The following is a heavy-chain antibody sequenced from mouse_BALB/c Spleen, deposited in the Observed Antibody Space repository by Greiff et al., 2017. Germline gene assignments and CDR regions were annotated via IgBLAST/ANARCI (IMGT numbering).Heavy chain of an antibody. CDR2: INPYNDCT. CDR1: GYTFTSYV. D-gene: IGHD2-1*01. Sequence: EVQLQQSGPELVKPGASVKMSCKASGYTFTSYVMHWVKQKPGQGLEWIGYINPYNDCTKYNEKFKGKATLTSDKSSSTAYMELSSLTSEDSAVYYCARGLTYYGNYSYAMDYWGQGTSVTVSS. J-gene: IGHJ4*01. CDR3: ARGLTYYGNYSYAMDY. V-gene: IGHV1-14*01.